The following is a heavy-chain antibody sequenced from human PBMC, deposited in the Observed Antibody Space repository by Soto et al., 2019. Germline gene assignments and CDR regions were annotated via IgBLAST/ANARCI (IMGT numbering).Heavy chain of an antibody. D-gene: IGHD3-22*01. CDR3: ARDVYDNNGYHYSAFDI. J-gene: IGHJ3*02. CDR2: ISSSSNII. V-gene: IGHV3-11*01. CDR1: GITFSDFY. Sequence: PGGSLRLSCAASGITFSDFYMTWIRQAPGKGLEWVSYISSSSNIIYYADSVKGRFTISRDNAKNSLYLQMNSLRAEDTAVYYCARDVYDNNGYHYSAFDIWGQGTMVTVSS.